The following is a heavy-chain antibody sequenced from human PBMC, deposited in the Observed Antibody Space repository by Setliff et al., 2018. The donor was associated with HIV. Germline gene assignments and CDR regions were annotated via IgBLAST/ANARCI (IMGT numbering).Heavy chain of an antibody. V-gene: IGHV3-23*01. J-gene: IGHJ6*03. Sequence: GGSLRLSCKATGFSFSLYAMSWVRQAPGKGLEWVSSISGSGRKTYYGDSVKGRFTISRDNSWDTVDLQMNTLRAEDTAVYYCARSGYSGYYYYYMDVWGKGTTVTVSS. CDR2: ISGSGRKT. CDR1: GFSFSLYA. CDR3: ARSGYSGYYYYYMDV. D-gene: IGHD3-3*01.